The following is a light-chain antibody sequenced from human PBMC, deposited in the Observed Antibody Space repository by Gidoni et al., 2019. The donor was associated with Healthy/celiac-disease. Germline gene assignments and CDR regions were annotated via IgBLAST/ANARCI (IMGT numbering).Light chain of an antibody. J-gene: IGKJ4*01. Sequence: EIVLTQPPATLPLPPGERATLPCRASQSVSSYLTWYQQKPGQAPRLLIYDASNRATGIPARFSGSGSGTDFTLTISSLEPEDFAVYYCQQRSNWPRTFGGGTKVEIK. CDR1: QSVSSY. V-gene: IGKV3-11*01. CDR2: DAS. CDR3: QQRSNWPRT.